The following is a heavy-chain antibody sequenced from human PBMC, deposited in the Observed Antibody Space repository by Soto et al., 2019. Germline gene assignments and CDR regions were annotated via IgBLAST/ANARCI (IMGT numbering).Heavy chain of an antibody. CDR1: GYTLTIGA. Sequence: QVQLVQSGAEVKEPGASVKVSCKASGYTLTIGAMHWVRQAPGQGLEWMGWINPANGDTIYSQKFQGRIVITSDKYASTVYMELSSLISEDTAVMYCARDDAVGVDKYWGEGPLITGAS. D-gene: IGHD2-2*01. J-gene: IGHJ4*01. V-gene: IGHV1-3*01. CDR2: INPANGDT. CDR3: ARDDAVGVDKY.